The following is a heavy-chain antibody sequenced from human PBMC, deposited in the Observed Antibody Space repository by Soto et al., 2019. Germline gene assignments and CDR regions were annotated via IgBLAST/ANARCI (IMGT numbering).Heavy chain of an antibody. CDR3: ARDSGITGTGGMFDY. V-gene: IGHV4-59*01. CDR1: GGSISSYY. CDR2: IYYSGST. J-gene: IGHJ4*02. D-gene: IGHD1-20*01. Sequence: QVQLQESGPGLVKPSETLSLTCTVSGGSISSYYWSWIRQPPGKGLEWIGYIYYSGSTNYNPYLKSRVTRSVDTSKNQSYLKLSSVTGADTAVYYCARDSGITGTGGMFDYWGQGTLVTVAS.